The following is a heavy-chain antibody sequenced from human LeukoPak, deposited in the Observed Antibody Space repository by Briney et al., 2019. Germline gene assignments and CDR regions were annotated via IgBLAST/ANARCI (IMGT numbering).Heavy chain of an antibody. CDR2: ISSNGGST. D-gene: IGHD5-24*01. Sequence: PGGSLRLSXAASGFTFSSYAMHWVRQAPGKGVEYVSAISSNGGSTYYANSVKGRFTISRDNSKNTLYLQMGSLRAEDMAVYYCASTLKMATTFDYWGQGTLVTVSS. CDR3: ASTLKMATTFDY. V-gene: IGHV3-64*01. CDR1: GFTFSSYA. J-gene: IGHJ4*02.